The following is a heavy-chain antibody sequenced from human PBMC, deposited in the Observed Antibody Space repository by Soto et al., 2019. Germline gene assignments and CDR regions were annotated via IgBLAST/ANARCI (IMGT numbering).Heavy chain of an antibody. Sequence: GPGPYPPSETLSLTCTVSGGSISSSSYYWGWIRQPPGKGLEWIGSIYYSGSTYYNPSLKSRVTISVDTSKNQFSLKLSSVTAADTAVYYCARSTDSSSSLYYYYYGMDVWGQGTTVTVSS. V-gene: IGHV4-39*01. D-gene: IGHD6-6*01. CDR3: ARSTDSSSSLYYYYYGMDV. J-gene: IGHJ6*02. CDR1: GGSISSSSYY. CDR2: IYYSGST.